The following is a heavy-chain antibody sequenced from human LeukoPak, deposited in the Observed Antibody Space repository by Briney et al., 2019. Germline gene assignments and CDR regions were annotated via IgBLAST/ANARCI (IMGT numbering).Heavy chain of an antibody. CDR1: GFTFSSYG. Sequence: GGTLRLSCAASGFTFSSYGVSWVRQAPGEGLEWVSAISGSGGSTYYADSVKGRFTISRDNSKNTLYLQMNSLKTEDTAVYYCTTGYGSGSFDYWGQGILVTVSS. CDR2: ISGSGGST. J-gene: IGHJ4*02. D-gene: IGHD3-10*01. CDR3: TTGYGSGSFDY. V-gene: IGHV3-23*01.